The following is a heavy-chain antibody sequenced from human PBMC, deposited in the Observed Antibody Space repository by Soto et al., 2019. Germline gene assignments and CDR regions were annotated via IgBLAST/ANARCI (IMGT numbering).Heavy chain of an antibody. CDR3: ARDNTGDKRDAFDI. D-gene: IGHD7-27*01. Sequence: GGSLRLSCAASGFTFSSYSMNWVRQAPGKGLEWVSCISSSSSTIYYADSVKGRFTISRDNAKNALYLQMNSLRDEDTAVYYCARDNTGDKRDAFDIWGQGTMVTVSS. V-gene: IGHV3-48*02. CDR1: GFTFSSYS. J-gene: IGHJ3*02. CDR2: ISSSSSTI.